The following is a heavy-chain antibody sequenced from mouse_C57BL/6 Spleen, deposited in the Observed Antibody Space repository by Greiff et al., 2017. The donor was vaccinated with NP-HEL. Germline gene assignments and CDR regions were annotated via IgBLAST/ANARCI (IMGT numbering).Heavy chain of an antibody. V-gene: IGHV1-82*01. CDR2: IYPGDGDT. CDR3: ARGLVAPFDY. Sequence: VQLQQSGPELVKPGASVKISCKASGYAFSSSWMNWVKQRPGKGLEWIGRIYPGDGDTNYNGKFKGKATLTADKSSSTAYMQLSSLTSEDSAVYFCARGLVAPFDYWGQGTTLTVSS. CDR1: GYAFSSSW. J-gene: IGHJ2*01. D-gene: IGHD1-1*01.